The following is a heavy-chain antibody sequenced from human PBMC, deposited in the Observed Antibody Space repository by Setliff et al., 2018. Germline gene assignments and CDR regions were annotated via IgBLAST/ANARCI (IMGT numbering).Heavy chain of an antibody. CDR3: AKDNYYDSTPPLVFDY. D-gene: IGHD3-22*01. CDR1: GYTFTSHD. V-gene: IGHV1-8*01. CDR2: MNPNSDNT. J-gene: IGHJ4*02. Sequence: ASVKVSCKASGYTFTSHDINWVRQATGQGLEWMGWMNPNSDNTGYAQKFQGRVTMTRNTSISTAYMELSSLRSEDTVVYYCAKDNYYDSTPPLVFDYWGQGTLVTVSS.